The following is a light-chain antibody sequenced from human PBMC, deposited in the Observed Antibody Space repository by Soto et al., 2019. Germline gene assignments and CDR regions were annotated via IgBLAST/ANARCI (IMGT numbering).Light chain of an antibody. CDR1: SGHSSYI. J-gene: IGLJ2*01. CDR3: ETWDSNTVV. CDR2: LEGSGSY. V-gene: IGLV4-60*02. Sequence: QSALTQSSSASASLGSSVKLTCTLSSGHSSYIIAWHQQQPGKAPRYLMKLEGSGSYNKGSRVPDRFSGSSSGADRYLTISNLQFEDEADYYCETWDSNTVVFGGGTKLTVL.